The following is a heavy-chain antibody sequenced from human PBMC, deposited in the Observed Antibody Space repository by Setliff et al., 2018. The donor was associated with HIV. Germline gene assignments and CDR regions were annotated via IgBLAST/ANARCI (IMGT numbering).Heavy chain of an antibody. Sequence: PGGSLRLSCAASGFTLGSDWMSWVRQAPGKGLEWVASIKEDGSEKYYVDSLKGRFTISRDNVRNSLYLQMNSLRAEDTAVYYCVRDSINYDKAFDIWGQGTMVTVSS. CDR1: GFTLGSDW. D-gene: IGHD3-16*01. CDR3: VRDSINYDKAFDI. J-gene: IGHJ3*02. V-gene: IGHV3-7*03. CDR2: IKEDGSEK.